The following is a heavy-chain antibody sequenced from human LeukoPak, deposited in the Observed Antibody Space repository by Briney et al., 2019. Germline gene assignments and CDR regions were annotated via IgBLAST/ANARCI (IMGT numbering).Heavy chain of an antibody. D-gene: IGHD6-19*01. CDR1: AFTFNSYV. CDR2: ISSSGYST. V-gene: IGHV3-23*01. J-gene: IGHJ4*02. Sequence: PGGSLRLSCAASAFTFNSYVMSWVRQAPGKGLEWVSAISSSGYSTSYADSVKGRFTISRDNSKNTLYLQMNSLRAEDTAVYYCAKIWGSSGWYGTPFHLEVDFDYWGQGTLVTVSS. CDR3: AKIWGSSGWYGTPFHLEVDFDY.